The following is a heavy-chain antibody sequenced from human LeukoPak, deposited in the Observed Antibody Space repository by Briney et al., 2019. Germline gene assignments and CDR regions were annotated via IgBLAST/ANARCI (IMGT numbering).Heavy chain of an antibody. J-gene: IGHJ4*02. CDR1: GFTFSSYW. D-gene: IGHD3-9*01. CDR2: ISGSGGST. CDR3: AKALRYFDWLSFYFDY. Sequence: PGGSLRLSCAASGFTFSSYWMHWVRQGPGKGLVWVSAISGSGGSTYYADSVKGRFTISRDNSKNTLYLQMNSLRAEDTAVYYCAKALRYFDWLSFYFDYWGQGTLVTVSS. V-gene: IGHV3-23*01.